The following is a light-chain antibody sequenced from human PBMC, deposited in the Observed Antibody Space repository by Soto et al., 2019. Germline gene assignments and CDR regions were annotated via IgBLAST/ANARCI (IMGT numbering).Light chain of an antibody. CDR3: QRNYCYLPFT. J-gene: IGKJ3*01. CDR1: QDISSY. CDR2: DAS. V-gene: IGKV1-8*01. Sequence: AIRMTQSPSSFSASIGDRVTISCRASQDISSYLAWYQQKPGKAPNLLIYDASTLQNGVPSRFSGSGSGTNLTLTLSSVQTEVFATYYCQRNYCYLPFTFGRGTKVDF.